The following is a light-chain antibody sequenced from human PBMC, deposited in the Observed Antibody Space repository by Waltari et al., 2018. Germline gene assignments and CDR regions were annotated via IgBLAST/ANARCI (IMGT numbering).Light chain of an antibody. CDR3: QKYDRLPAT. J-gene: IGKJ1*01. Sequence: EIVLTQSPGTLSLSPGERGTLSCRASQSVSRFLAWYQQKPGQAPRLLIYGASNRATGIPDRFSGSGSGTDFSLTISRLEPEDFAVYYCQKYDRLPATFGQGTKVEIK. CDR2: GAS. V-gene: IGKV3-20*01. CDR1: QSVSRF.